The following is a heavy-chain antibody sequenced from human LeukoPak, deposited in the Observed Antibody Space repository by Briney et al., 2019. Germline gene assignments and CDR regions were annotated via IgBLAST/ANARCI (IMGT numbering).Heavy chain of an antibody. D-gene: IGHD2-21*02. V-gene: IGHV4-31*03. CDR3: ARFLGSGGDDCYGMDV. CDR2: IYYSGST. Sequence: SETLSLTCTVSGGSISSGGYYWSWIRQHPGKGLEWIGYIYYSGSTYYNPSLKSRVTISVDTSKNQFSLKLSSVTAADTAVYYCARFLGSGGDDCYGMDVWGQGTTVTVSS. CDR1: GGSISSGGYY. J-gene: IGHJ6*02.